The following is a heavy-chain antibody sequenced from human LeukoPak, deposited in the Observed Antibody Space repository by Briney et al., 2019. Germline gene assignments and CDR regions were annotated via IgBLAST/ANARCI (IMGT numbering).Heavy chain of an antibody. CDR2: IYHSGSI. Sequence: SETLSLTCAVSGGSISSRNWWSWVRQPPGKGLEWIGEIYHSGSINYNPSLKSRVTISVDESKNQLSLRLTSVTAADTAVYYCARDNGAIRAYYYHGMDVWGQGTTVTVSS. J-gene: IGHJ6*02. V-gene: IGHV4-4*02. D-gene: IGHD2-8*01. CDR3: ARDNGAIRAYYYHGMDV. CDR1: GGSISSRNW.